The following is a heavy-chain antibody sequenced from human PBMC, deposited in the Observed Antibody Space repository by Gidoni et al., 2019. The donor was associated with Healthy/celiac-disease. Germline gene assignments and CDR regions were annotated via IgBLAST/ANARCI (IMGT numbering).Heavy chain of an antibody. CDR2: IIPIFGTA. CDR3: ARDSSSARFHYYGMDV. CDR1: GGTFDSYA. Sequence: QVQRVQSGAAVKKPGSSLKVSCKASGGTFDSYAISWVRQAPGQGLEWMGGIIPIFGTANYAQKFQGRVTITADESTSTAYMELSSLRSEDTAVYYCARDSSSARFHYYGMDVWGQGTTVTVSS. V-gene: IGHV1-69*01. D-gene: IGHD6-6*01. J-gene: IGHJ6*02.